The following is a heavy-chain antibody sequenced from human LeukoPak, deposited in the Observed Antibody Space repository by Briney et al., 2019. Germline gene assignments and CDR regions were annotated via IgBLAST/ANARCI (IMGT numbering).Heavy chain of an antibody. CDR3: ARYPSDQYYFDY. CDR2: IYSGGST. CDR1: GFTVSSNY. J-gene: IGHJ4*02. V-gene: IGHV3-53*01. Sequence: PGGSLRLSCAASGFTVSSNYMSWVRQAPGKGLECVSVIYSGGSTYYADSVKGRFTISRDNSKNTLYLQMNSPRAEDTAVYYCARYPSDQYYFDYWGKGTLVTVSS.